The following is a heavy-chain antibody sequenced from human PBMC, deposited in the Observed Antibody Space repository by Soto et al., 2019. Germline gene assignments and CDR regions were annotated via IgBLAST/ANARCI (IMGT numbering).Heavy chain of an antibody. D-gene: IGHD3-10*01. J-gene: IGHJ4*02. Sequence: QLQLQESGPGLVKPSETLSLTCTVSGGSISSSSYYWGWIRQPPGKGLEWIGSFYYSGSTYYNPSLKCRVTISVDTSKNQFSLKLSSVTAADPAVYYCARHYGQEGLDYWGQGTLVTVSS. CDR2: FYYSGST. V-gene: IGHV4-39*01. CDR3: ARHYGQEGLDY. CDR1: GGSISSSSYY.